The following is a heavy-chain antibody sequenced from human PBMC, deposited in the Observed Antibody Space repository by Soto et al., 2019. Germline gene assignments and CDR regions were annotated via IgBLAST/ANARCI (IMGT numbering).Heavy chain of an antibody. D-gene: IGHD3-3*01. CDR1: GYTFTSYD. J-gene: IGHJ6*02. Sequence: GASVKVSCKASGYTFTSYDINWVRQATGQGLEWMGWMNPNSGNTGYAQKFQGRVTMTRNTSISTAYMELSSLRSEDTAVYYCARGGRITIFGVVTIESYYYYGMDVWGQGTTVTVSS. CDR2: MNPNSGNT. CDR3: ARGGRITIFGVVTIESYYYYGMDV. V-gene: IGHV1-8*01.